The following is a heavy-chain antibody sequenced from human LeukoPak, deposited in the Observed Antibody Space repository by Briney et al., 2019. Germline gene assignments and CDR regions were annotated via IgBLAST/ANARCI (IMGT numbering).Heavy chain of an antibody. Sequence: SETLSLTCTVSGGSISNYYWSWIRQPAGKGLEWIGRIYTSGSTNYNPSLKSRVTISVDTSKNQFSLKLSSVTAADTAVYYCAVLGGFGELSQGDYWGQGTLVTVSS. CDR2: IYTSGST. CDR1: GGSISNYY. J-gene: IGHJ4*02. V-gene: IGHV4-4*07. D-gene: IGHD3-10*01. CDR3: AVLGGFGELSQGDY.